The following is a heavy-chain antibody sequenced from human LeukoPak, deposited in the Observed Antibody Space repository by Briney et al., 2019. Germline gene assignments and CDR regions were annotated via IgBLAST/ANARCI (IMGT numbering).Heavy chain of an antibody. V-gene: IGHV1-8*01. CDR1: GYTFTSYE. Sequence: GSVKASCKASGYTFTSYEINGVGQATGQGVEWMGWMNPNSGNTGYAQKFQGRVTMTRNTSISTAYMELSRLRSEDTAVYYCARVKRWLRLQPFDYWGQGTLVTVSS. J-gene: IGHJ4*02. CDR2: MNPNSGNT. CDR3: ARVKRWLRLQPFDY. D-gene: IGHD5-24*01.